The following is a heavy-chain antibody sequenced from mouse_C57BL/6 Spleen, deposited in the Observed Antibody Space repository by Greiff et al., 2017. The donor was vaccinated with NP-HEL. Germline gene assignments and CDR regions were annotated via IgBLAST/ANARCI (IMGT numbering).Heavy chain of an antibody. CDR1: GFSLTSYG. Sequence: VQVVESGPGLVQPSQSLSITCTVSGFSLTSYGVHWVRQPPGKGLEWLGVIWSGGSTDYNAAFISRLSISKDNSKSQVFFKMNSLQADDTAIYDCAKRDYGSSTYYAMDYWGQGTSVTVSS. J-gene: IGHJ4*01. CDR2: IWSGGST. V-gene: IGHV2-4*01. CDR3: AKRDYGSSTYYAMDY. D-gene: IGHD1-1*01.